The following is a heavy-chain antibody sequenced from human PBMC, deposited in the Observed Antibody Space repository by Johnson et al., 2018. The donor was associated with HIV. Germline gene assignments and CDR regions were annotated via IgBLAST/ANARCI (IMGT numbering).Heavy chain of an antibody. CDR3: AREISRYYYDYAAFDL. CDR1: RFTFSSSW. V-gene: IGHV3-74*01. D-gene: IGHD3-22*01. CDR2: IRNDGSAT. J-gene: IGHJ3*01. Sequence: VQLVESGGGVVQPGRSLRLSCAASRFTFSSSWMHWVRQAPGKGLVWVSRIRNDGSATTYADSVKGRFTISRDNAKNTVDLQMNSRRVEDTALYYCAREISRYYYDYAAFDLWGQGTTVTVSS.